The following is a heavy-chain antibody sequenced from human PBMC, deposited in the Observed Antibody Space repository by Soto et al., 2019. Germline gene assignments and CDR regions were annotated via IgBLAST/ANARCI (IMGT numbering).Heavy chain of an antibody. CDR2: ISGGGNDA. Sequence: EVQLLESGGGLVQPGGSLVLSCAASGFTFSSYAMSWVRQAPGKGLEWVSSISGGGNDAYYADSVKGRVTISRDNSRNTLYLQMNSLRADDTAIFYCTRSLFLASTAIEPFDLWGQGTLVIVSS. CDR3: TRSLFLASTAIEPFDL. V-gene: IGHV3-23*01. CDR1: GFTFSSYA. J-gene: IGHJ4*02. D-gene: IGHD3-3*02.